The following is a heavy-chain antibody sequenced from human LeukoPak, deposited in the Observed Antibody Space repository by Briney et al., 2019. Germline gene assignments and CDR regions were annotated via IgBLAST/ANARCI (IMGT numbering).Heavy chain of an antibody. CDR3: ARLTYYYGSGSYFYFDY. D-gene: IGHD3-10*01. CDR1: GGTFGSYA. J-gene: IGHJ4*02. Sequence: ASVKVSCKASGGTFGSYAISWVRQAPGQGLEWMGGIIPIFGTANYAQKFQGRVTITADESTSTAYMELSSLRSEDTAVYYCARLTYYYGSGSYFYFDYWGQGTLVTVSS. V-gene: IGHV1-69*13. CDR2: IIPIFGTA.